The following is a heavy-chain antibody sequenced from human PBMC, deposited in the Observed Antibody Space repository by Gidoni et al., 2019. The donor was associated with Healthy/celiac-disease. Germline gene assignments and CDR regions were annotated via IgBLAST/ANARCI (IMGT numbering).Heavy chain of an antibody. CDR3: ARKGNYYYYYGMDV. CDR2: IYPGDSDT. V-gene: IGHV5-51*01. J-gene: IGHJ6*02. Sequence: VNTTRALKISCKGSGYSFTRYWIGWVRQMPGKGLEWMGIIYPGDSDTRYSPSFQGQVTISADKSISTAYLQWSSLKAPDTAMYYCARKGNYYYYYGMDVWGQGTTVTVSS. CDR1: GYSFTRYW.